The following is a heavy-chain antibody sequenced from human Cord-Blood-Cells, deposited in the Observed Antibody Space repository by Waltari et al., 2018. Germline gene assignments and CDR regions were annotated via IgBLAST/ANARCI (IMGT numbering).Heavy chain of an antibody. J-gene: IGHJ4*02. Sequence: QVQLVQSGAEVKKPGSSVKVSCKAPGGTFSSYAISWLRQAPGQGLEWMGRYIPNLSIANYAQKFQGRVTINADKSTSTAYMERSSLGSEDTAVYYCARASYSSSSQVIDYWGQGTLVTVSS. CDR2: YIPNLSIA. D-gene: IGHD6-6*01. V-gene: IGHV1-69*09. CDR3: ARASYSSSSQVIDY. CDR1: GGTFSSYA.